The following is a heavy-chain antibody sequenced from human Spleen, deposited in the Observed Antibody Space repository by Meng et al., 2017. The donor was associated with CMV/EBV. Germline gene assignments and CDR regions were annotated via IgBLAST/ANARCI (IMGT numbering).Heavy chain of an antibody. CDR3: ARGVASSGYYVLDY. CDR2: IIPIFGTA. Sequence: SVKVSCKASGGTFSNYAISWVRQAPGQGLEWMGGIIPIFGTANYAQKFQGRVTITTDESTSTAYMELSSLRSEDTAVYYCARGVASSGYYVLDYWGQGTLVTVSS. V-gene: IGHV1-69*05. CDR1: GGTFSNYA. D-gene: IGHD3-22*01. J-gene: IGHJ4*02.